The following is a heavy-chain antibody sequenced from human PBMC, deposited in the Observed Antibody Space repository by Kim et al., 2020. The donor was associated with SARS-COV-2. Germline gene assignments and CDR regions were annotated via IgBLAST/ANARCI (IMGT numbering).Heavy chain of an antibody. V-gene: IGHV5-10-1*01. Sequence: GEFLKISCKGSGYSFTSYWISWVRQMPGKGLEWMGRIDPSDSYTNYSPSFQGHVTISADKSISTAYLQWSSLKASDTAMYYCARHRGSGSGSYYNEHPYYCSNGVDVWGQGATVTVSS. CDR2: IDPSDSYT. CDR3: ARHRGSGSGSYYNEHPYYCSNGVDV. CDR1: GYSFTSYW. J-gene: IGHJ6*02. D-gene: IGHD3-10*01.